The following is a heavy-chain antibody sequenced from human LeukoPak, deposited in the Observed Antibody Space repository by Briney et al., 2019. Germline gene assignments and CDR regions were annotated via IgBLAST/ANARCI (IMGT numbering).Heavy chain of an antibody. CDR2: IYHSEST. D-gene: IGHD4-17*01. CDR1: GGSISSSNW. CDR3: ARRGTVTSSVLWYFDL. J-gene: IGHJ2*01. Sequence: SETLSLTCAVSGGSISSSNWWSWVRQPPGKGLEWIGEIYHSESTNYNPSLKSRVTISVDKSKNQFSLKLSSVTAADTAVYYCARRGTVTSSVLWYFDLWGRGTLVTVSS. V-gene: IGHV4-4*02.